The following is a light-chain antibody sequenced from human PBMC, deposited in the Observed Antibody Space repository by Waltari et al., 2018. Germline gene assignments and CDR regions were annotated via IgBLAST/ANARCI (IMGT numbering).Light chain of an antibody. J-gene: IGKJ2*01. CDR3: HQDYTTPYT. CDR2: ATS. Sequence: DIQMTKSPSSLSASVGDRVTITCRASQGISNSLAWYQQKPGKAPKLLLYATSRLESGVPSRFSGSGAGTDYTLTINSLQPEDLATYYCHQDYTTPYTFGQGTKLEIK. V-gene: IGKV1-NL1*01. CDR1: QGISNS.